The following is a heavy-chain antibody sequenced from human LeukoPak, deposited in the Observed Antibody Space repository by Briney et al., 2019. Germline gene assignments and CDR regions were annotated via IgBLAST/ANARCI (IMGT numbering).Heavy chain of an antibody. V-gene: IGHV3-23*01. CDR1: GFTFSSYA. J-gene: IGHJ4*02. CDR2: ISSSGGNT. Sequence: GGSLRLSCAASGFTFSSYAMSWVRQAPGKGLEWVSAISSSGGNTYYADSVKGRFTISRDSSRNTLYLVMNTLRAEDTAIYFCARTPTFYDVLTGYSHDYWGQGTLVTVSS. D-gene: IGHD3-9*01. CDR3: ARTPTFYDVLTGYSHDY.